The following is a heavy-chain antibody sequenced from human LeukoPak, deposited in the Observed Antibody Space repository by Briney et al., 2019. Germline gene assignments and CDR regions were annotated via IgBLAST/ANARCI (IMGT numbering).Heavy chain of an antibody. D-gene: IGHD6-13*01. V-gene: IGHV3-21*01. CDR2: ISSSSSYI. CDR3: ARDYTVVSSWLLHYYFDY. CDR1: GFTFSSYS. J-gene: IGHJ4*02. Sequence: GGSLRLSCAASGFTFSSYSMNWVRQAPGKGLEWVSSISSSSSYIYYADSVKGRFTISRDNAKNSLYLQMNSLRAEDTAVYYCARDYTVVSSWLLHYYFDYWGQGTLVTVSS.